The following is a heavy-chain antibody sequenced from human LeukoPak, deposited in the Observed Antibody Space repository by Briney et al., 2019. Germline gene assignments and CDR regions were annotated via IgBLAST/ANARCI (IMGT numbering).Heavy chain of an antibody. CDR3: AREDSSSWYGEGYFDY. CDR1: GYTFTGYY. J-gene: IGHJ4*02. Sequence: ASVKVSCKASGYTFTGYYMHWVRQAPGQGLEWMGWINPNSGGTNYAQKFQGRVTMTRDTSTSTAYMELSRLRSDDTAVYYCAREDSSSWYGEGYFDYWGQGTLVTVSS. D-gene: IGHD6-13*01. V-gene: IGHV1-2*02. CDR2: INPNSGGT.